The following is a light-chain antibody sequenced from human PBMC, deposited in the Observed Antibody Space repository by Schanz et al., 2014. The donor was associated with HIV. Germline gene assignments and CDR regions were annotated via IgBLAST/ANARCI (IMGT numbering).Light chain of an antibody. CDR3: GTWDDSLNGWV. J-gene: IGLJ3*02. CDR2: ANS. V-gene: IGLV1-40*01. CDR1: SSNIGAGYD. Sequence: QSVLTQSPSVSGAPGQRVSISCTGSSSNIGAGYDVHWYQQLPGTAPKVLIFANSDRPSGVPDRFSGSKSGTSASLAISGLQSEDEADYYCGTWDDSLNGWVFGGGTKLTVL.